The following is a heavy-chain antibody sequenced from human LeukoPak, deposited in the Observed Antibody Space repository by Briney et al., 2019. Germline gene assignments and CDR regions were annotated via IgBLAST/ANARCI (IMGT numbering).Heavy chain of an antibody. V-gene: IGHV3-30-3*01. J-gene: IGHJ6*02. CDR3: AKERGPRDYYYGMDV. D-gene: IGHD3-10*01. CDR1: GFTFSSYA. CDR2: ISYDGSNK. Sequence: GGSLRLSCAASGFTFSSYAMHWVRQAPGKGLEWVAVISYDGSNKYYADSVKGRFTISRDNSKNTLYLQMNSLRAEDTAVYYCAKERGPRDYYYGMDVWGQGTTVTVSS.